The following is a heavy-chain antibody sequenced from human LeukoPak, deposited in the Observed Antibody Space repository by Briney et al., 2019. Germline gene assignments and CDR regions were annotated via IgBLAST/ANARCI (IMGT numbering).Heavy chain of an antibody. Sequence: SSETLSLTCTVSGGSIGSYYWSWIRQPPGKVLEWIGYIHYSGSTNHNPSLKSRVTISIDTSKNQISLRLTSVTAADTAVYYCAGYGNYWDWYFDLWGRGTLVTVSS. J-gene: IGHJ2*01. CDR3: AGYGNYWDWYFDL. CDR2: IHYSGST. V-gene: IGHV4-59*01. CDR1: GGSIGSYY. D-gene: IGHD4-11*01.